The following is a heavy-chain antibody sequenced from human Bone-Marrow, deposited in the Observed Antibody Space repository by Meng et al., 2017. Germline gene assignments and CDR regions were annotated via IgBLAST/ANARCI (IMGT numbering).Heavy chain of an antibody. V-gene: IGHV1-2*06. CDR1: GYNFPDYY. CDR2: IDPKNGDT. CDR3: ARDEDISAAGKLFGDY. D-gene: IGHD6-13*01. Sequence: QGQLVQAGAEGNKPGASVKVSCKPPGYNFPDYYIHWVRQAPGQGLEWMGRIDPKNGDTHYAQKFQGRVTMTGDTSISTAYMDLSGLRSDDTAVYYCARDEDISAAGKLFGDYWGQGTLVTVSS. J-gene: IGHJ4*02.